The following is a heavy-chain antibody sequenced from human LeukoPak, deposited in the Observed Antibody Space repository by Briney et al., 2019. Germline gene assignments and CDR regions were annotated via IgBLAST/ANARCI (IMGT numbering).Heavy chain of an antibody. D-gene: IGHD3-3*02. CDR3: ARGRISPDS. CDR1: GFTFSSYA. Sequence: PGGSLSLSCAASGFTFSSYAMSWVRQAPGKGLEWVSAISGSGGSTYYADSVKGRFTISRDNSKNTLYLEMNSLRAEDTAVYYCARGRISPDSSGQGNLVTVSS. J-gene: IGHJ4*02. CDR2: ISGSGGST. V-gene: IGHV3-23*01.